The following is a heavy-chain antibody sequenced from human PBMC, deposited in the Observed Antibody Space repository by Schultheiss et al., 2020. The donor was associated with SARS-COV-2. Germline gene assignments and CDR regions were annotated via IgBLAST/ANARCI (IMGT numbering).Heavy chain of an antibody. CDR1: GYTFTSYY. CDR2: IIPIFGTA. J-gene: IGHJ4*02. V-gene: IGHV1-69*13. Sequence: SVKVSCKASGYTFTSYYMHWVRQAPGQGLEWMGGIIPIFGTANYAQKFQGRVTITADESTSTAYMELSSLRSEDTAVYYCARIGRYNGSYGYLGQGALVTVAS. CDR3: ARIGRYNGSYGY. D-gene: IGHD1-26*01.